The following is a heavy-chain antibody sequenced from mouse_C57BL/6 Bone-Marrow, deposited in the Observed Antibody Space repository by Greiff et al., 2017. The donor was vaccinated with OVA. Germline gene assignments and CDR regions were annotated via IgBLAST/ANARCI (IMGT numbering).Heavy chain of an antibody. Sequence: QVQLKQPGAELVKPGASVKLSCKASGYTFTSYWMHWVKQRPGRGLEWIGRIDPNSGGTKYNEKFKSKATLTVDKPSSTAYMQLSSLTSEDSAVYYCARSGITTVVEGYWYFDVWGTGTTVTVSS. CDR2: IDPNSGGT. D-gene: IGHD1-1*01. V-gene: IGHV1-72*01. CDR1: GYTFTSYW. CDR3: ARSGITTVVEGYWYFDV. J-gene: IGHJ1*03.